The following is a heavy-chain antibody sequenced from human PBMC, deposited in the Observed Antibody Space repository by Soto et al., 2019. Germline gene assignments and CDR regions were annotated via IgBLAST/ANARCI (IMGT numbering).Heavy chain of an antibody. CDR3: ARGVWLSHIDY. CDR1: GFTFSSYE. Sequence: GSLRLSCAASGFTFSSYEMNWVRQAPGKGLEWVSYISSSGSTIYYADSVKGRFTISRDNAKNSLCLQMNSLRAEDTAVYYCARGVWLSHIDYWGQGTLVTVSS. D-gene: IGHD6-19*01. J-gene: IGHJ4*02. CDR2: ISSSGSTI. V-gene: IGHV3-48*03.